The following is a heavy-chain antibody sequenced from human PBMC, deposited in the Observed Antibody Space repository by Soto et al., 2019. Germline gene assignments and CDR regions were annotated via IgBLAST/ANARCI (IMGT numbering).Heavy chain of an antibody. CDR2: INHSGST. Sequence: PSETLSLTCAVYGGSFSGYYWSWIRQPPGKGLEWIGEINHSGSTNYNPSLKSRVTISVDTSKNQFSLKLSSVTAADTAVYYCARSVVVPAKFRLGYYYYMDVWGKGTTVTVSS. V-gene: IGHV4-34*01. J-gene: IGHJ6*03. CDR3: ARSVVVPAKFRLGYYYYMDV. D-gene: IGHD2-2*01. CDR1: GGSFSGYY.